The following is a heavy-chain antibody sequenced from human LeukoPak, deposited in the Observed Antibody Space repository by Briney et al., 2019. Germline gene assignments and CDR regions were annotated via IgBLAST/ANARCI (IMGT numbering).Heavy chain of an antibody. D-gene: IGHD6-6*01. Sequence: SVKVSCKASGGTFSSYAISWVRQAPGQGLEWMGGIIPIFGTANYAQKFQGRVTITTDESTSTAYMELSSLRSEDTAVYYCARGGSSSVAEGDYYYYMDVWGKGTTVTVSS. CDR3: ARGGSSSVAEGDYYYYMDV. CDR1: GGTFSSYA. J-gene: IGHJ6*03. CDR2: IIPIFGTA. V-gene: IGHV1-69*05.